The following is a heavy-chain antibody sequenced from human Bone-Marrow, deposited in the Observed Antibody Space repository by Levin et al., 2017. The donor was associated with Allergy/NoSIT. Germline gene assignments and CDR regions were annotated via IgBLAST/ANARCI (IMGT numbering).Heavy chain of an antibody. CDR1: GITFTNAW. Sequence: GGSLRLSCAASGITFTNAWMSWVRQAPGKGLEWVGRINSITDGGATDYAAPVKGRLTISRDDSKNTLYLQMNSLKTEDTAVYYCTTEDYYGSGSYYYDAFDIWGQGTMVTVSS. D-gene: IGHD3-10*01. CDR3: TTEDYYGSGSYYYDAFDI. J-gene: IGHJ3*02. CDR2: INSITDGGAT. V-gene: IGHV3-15*01.